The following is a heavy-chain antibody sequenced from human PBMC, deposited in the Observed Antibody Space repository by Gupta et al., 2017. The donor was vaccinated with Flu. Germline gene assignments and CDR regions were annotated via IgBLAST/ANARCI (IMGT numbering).Heavy chain of an antibody. CDR2: IILNGATS. CDR3: SCDSLGGGWALFDS. J-gene: IGHJ4*02. CDR1: DVYT. Sequence: DVYTMNLVWEAPGKGMEWVWSIILNGATSDYSDSVKGRCTFTRANAKATIYLYMNSLRAEAAAIAVCSCDSLGGGWALFDSWGQGTLVTVSS. V-gene: IGHV3-9*01. D-gene: IGHD3-16*01.